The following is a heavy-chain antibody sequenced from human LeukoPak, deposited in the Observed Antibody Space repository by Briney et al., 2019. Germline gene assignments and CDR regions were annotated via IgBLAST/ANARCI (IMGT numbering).Heavy chain of an antibody. D-gene: IGHD1-1*01. CDR3: ARPRYTWNDGTSPPDY. CDR2: INPNSGGT. V-gene: IGHV1-2*02. J-gene: IGHJ4*02. CDR1: GYTFTGFY. Sequence: VASVKVSCKASGYTFTGFYMHWVRQAPGQGLDWMGWINPNSGGTKYAQKFQGRVTMTRDTSISTAYMELGSLRSDDTALYYCARPRYTWNDGTSPPDYWGQGTLVTVSS.